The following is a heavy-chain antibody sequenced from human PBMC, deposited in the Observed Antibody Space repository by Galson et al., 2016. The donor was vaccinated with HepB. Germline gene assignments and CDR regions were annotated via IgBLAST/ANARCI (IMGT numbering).Heavy chain of an antibody. CDR2: IIGSGGRT. Sequence: SLRLSCAASGLTFSSFAMSWVRQAPGKGLEWVSGIIGSGGRTWYADSVKGRFSISRDNSKNTLYLQLATLRAEETAVYYCAKMKGQNYYDYGMDVWGQGTTVTVSS. CDR1: GLTFSSFA. V-gene: IGHV3-23*01. CDR3: AKMKGQNYYDYGMDV. J-gene: IGHJ6*02.